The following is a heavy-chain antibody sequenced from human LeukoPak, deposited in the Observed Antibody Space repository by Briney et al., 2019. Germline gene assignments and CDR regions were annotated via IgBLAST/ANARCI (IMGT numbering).Heavy chain of an antibody. CDR1: GGSISSGGYS. D-gene: IGHD1-1*01. CDR2: IYHSGST. V-gene: IGHV4-30-2*01. J-gene: IGHJ3*02. CDR3: ARLNGVNDAFDI. Sequence: ASQTLSLTCAVSGGSISSGGYSWSWIRRPPGKGLEWIGYIYHSGSTYYNPSLKSRVTISVDRSKNQFSLKLSSVTAADTAVYYCARLNGVNDAFDIWGQGTMVTVSS.